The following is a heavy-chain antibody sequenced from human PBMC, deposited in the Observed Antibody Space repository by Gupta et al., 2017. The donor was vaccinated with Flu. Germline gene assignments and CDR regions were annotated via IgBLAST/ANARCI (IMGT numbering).Heavy chain of an antibody. D-gene: IGHD2-15*01. Sequence: EVQLVESGGGLVQPGRSLRLSCAASGFTFDDYAMHWVRQAPGKGLEWVSGISWSSGTRAYADSVKGRFTISRDDAKNSLYLQMNSLRDEDTAFYYCAKLCSAGSCNSYDYWGQGTLVTVSS. CDR1: GFTFDDYA. V-gene: IGHV3-9*01. CDR2: ISWSSGTR. J-gene: IGHJ4*02. CDR3: AKLCSAGSCNSYDY.